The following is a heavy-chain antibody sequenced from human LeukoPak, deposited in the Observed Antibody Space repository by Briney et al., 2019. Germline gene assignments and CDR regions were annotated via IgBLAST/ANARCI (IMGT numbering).Heavy chain of an antibody. J-gene: IGHJ6*02. CDR2: IYPGDSDT. CDR3: ARADQFLWLGHARRPYYYGLDV. V-gene: IGHV5-51*01. Sequence: GESLRISCNGSGYSFPGYWIGCVRQIPGKGLEWMGIIYPGDSDTRYSPSFQGQVTISADKSTRTAYLQWSSLKTSDTAMYYCARADQFLWLGHARRPYYYGLDVWGQGTSVTVSS. CDR1: GYSFPGYW. D-gene: IGHD3-10*01.